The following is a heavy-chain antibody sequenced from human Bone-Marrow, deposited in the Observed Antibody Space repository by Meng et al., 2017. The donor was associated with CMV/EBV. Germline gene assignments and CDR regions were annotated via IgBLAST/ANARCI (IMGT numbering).Heavy chain of an antibody. CDR1: GFTFSSYA. CDR2: ISYDGSNK. Sequence: GESLKISCAASGFTFSSYAMHWVRQAPGKGLEWVAVISYDGSNKYYADSVKGRFTISRDNSKNTLYLQMNSLRAEDTAVYYCARDPRWLESLDYWGQGTLVTFSS. V-gene: IGHV3-30-3*01. D-gene: IGHD3-22*01. CDR3: ARDPRWLESLDY. J-gene: IGHJ4*02.